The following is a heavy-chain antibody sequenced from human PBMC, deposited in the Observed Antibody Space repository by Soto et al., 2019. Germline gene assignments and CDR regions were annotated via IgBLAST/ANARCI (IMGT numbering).Heavy chain of an antibody. Sequence: QVQLVQSVAEVKKPGSSVKFSCKASGGTFSSYASIWVRQAPGQGLEWMGGIIPIFGTANYAQKFQGRVTITADESTSTAYMELSSMRSDDTAVYYCASAGQRYFARNPNWFDPWGQGTMVTVSS. CDR3: ASAGQRYFARNPNWFDP. D-gene: IGHD3-9*01. J-gene: IGHJ5*02. CDR1: GGTFSSYA. V-gene: IGHV1-69*01. CDR2: IIPIFGTA.